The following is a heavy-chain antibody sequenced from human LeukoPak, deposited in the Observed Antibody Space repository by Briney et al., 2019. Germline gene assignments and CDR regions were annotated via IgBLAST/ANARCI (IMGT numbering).Heavy chain of an antibody. Sequence: ASVKVSCKVSGYTLTELSMHWVRQAPGKGLEWMVGFDPEDGETIYAQKFQGRVTMTEDTSTDTAYMELSSLRSEDTAVYYCATVSESVAAAGYYYYYMDVWGKGTTVTVSS. V-gene: IGHV1-24*01. J-gene: IGHJ6*03. CDR3: ATVSESVAAAGYYYYYMDV. CDR1: GYTLTELS. CDR2: FDPEDGET. D-gene: IGHD6-13*01.